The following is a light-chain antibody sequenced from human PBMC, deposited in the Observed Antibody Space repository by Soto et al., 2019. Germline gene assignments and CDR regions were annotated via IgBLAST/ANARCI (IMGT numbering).Light chain of an antibody. CDR1: QSVSSY. V-gene: IGKV3-11*01. CDR3: QQRSNWPLT. CDR2: DAS. J-gene: IGKJ4*01. Sequence: IVSSDSPSTLSLSPRERDNLYCRASQSVSSYLAWYQQKPGQAPRLLIYDASNRATGIPARFSGSGSGTDFTLTISSLEPEDFAVYYCQQRSNWPLTFGGGTKVDIK.